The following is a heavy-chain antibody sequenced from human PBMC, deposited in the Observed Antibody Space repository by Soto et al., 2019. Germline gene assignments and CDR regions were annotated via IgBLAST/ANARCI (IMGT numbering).Heavy chain of an antibody. V-gene: IGHV3-30*18. CDR1: GFTFSSYG. D-gene: IGHD3-3*01. CDR3: AKARYDFWSGYSPGPFDY. Sequence: PGGSLRLSCAASGFTFSSYGMHWVRQAPGKGLEWVAVISYDGSNKYYADSVKGRFTISRDNSKNTLYLQMNSLRAEDTAVYYCAKARYDFWSGYSPGPFDYWGQGTLVTVSS. J-gene: IGHJ4*02. CDR2: ISYDGSNK.